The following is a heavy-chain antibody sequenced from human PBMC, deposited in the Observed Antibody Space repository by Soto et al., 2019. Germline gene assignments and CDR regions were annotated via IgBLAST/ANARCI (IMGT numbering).Heavy chain of an antibody. J-gene: IGHJ6*02. D-gene: IGHD6-13*01. CDR1: GFTFSGYS. CDR3: ARDYLVLGYGMDV. Sequence: PGGSLRLSCAASGFTFSGYSMNWVRQAPGKGLEWVSSISSSSSYIYYADSVKGRFTISRDNAKNSLYLQMNSLRAEDTAVYYCARDYLVLGYGMDVWGQGTTVTVSS. V-gene: IGHV3-21*01. CDR2: ISSSSSYI.